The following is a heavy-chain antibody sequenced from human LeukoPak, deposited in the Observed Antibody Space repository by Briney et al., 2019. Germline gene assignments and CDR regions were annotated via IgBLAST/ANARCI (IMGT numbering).Heavy chain of an antibody. V-gene: IGHV3-33*06. CDR2: IWYDGSNK. Sequence: PRGSLRHSCAPARFTFSKYGMHWVRQAPGKGQEWVAVIWYDGSNKYYEDSVKGRFTISRDNSRNTLYLEMNDLRVEDTAVYYCAKDGESWGQGTLVTVSS. J-gene: IGHJ5*02. CDR3: AKDGES. CDR1: RFTFSKYG.